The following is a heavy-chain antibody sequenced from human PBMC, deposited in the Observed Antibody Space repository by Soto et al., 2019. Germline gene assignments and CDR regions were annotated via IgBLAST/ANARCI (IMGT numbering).Heavy chain of an antibody. J-gene: IGHJ5*02. CDR2: IATYNNNK. CDR3: ARVLRGVVNWFDP. D-gene: IGHD3-10*01. Sequence: HLVQSGPEVKQPGASVTVSCKTSGDTFTNFGLSWVQQAPRQVLEWMGWIATYNNNKNYAQKFQGRLTLTTDTSTSTADMELKSLGYDDTAVYYCARVLRGVVNWFDPWGQGTLVTVSS. V-gene: IGHV1-18*01. CDR1: GDTFTNFG.